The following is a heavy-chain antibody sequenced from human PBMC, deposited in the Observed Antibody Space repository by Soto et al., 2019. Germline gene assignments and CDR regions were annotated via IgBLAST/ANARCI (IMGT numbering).Heavy chain of an antibody. CDR1: GFSLSTSGMR. CDR2: IDWDDDK. J-gene: IGHJ6*02. D-gene: IGHD6-19*01. V-gene: IGHV2-70*04. CDR3: ARSRGLYSSGWYESGYYYGMDV. Sequence: SGPTLVNPTQTLTLTCTFSGFSLSTSGMRVSWIRQPPGKALEWLARIDWDDDKFYSTSLKTRLTISKDTSKNQVVLTMTNMDSVDTATYYCARSRGLYSSGWYESGYYYGMDVWGQGTTVTVSS.